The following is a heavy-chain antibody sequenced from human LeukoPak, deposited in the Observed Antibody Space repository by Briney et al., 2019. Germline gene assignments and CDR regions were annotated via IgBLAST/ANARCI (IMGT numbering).Heavy chain of an antibody. J-gene: IGHJ3*02. V-gene: IGHV3-53*01. CDR2: IYSGGST. CDR3: AREGSGWYDAFDI. Sequence: GGSLRLSCAASGFTVSSNYMSWVRQAPGKGLEWVSVIYSGGSTYYADSVKGRFTISRDNSKNTLYLQMNSLRAEDTAVYYCAREGSGWYDAFDIWGQGTMVTVSS. CDR1: GFTVSSNY. D-gene: IGHD6-19*01.